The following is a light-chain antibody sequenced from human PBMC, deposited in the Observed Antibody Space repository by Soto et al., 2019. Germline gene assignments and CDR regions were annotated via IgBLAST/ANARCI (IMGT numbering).Light chain of an antibody. CDR2: EVN. Sequence: QSALTQPASVSGSPGQSITISCTGTSSDVGGYNYVSWYQQHPGKAPKLIIYEVNYRPSGVSNRFSGSKSGYTASLTISGLQAEDEADYYCSSYTSSYTLVFGGGTKLTVL. J-gene: IGLJ2*01. CDR3: SSYTSSYTLV. CDR1: SSDVGGYNY. V-gene: IGLV2-14*01.